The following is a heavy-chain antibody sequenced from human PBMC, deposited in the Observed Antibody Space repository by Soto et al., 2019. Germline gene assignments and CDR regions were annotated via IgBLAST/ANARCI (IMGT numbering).Heavy chain of an antibody. J-gene: IGHJ5*02. D-gene: IGHD6-19*01. CDR2: IIPIFGTA. CDR3: AGVAVAVAGPTYNWFVP. Sequence: QVQLVQSGAEVKKPGSSVKVSCKASGGTFSSYAISWVRQAPGQGLEWMGGIIPIFGTANYAQKFQGRVTSTADESASTAYMELSSLRSEDTAVYYCAGVAVAVAGPTYNWFVPWGQGTLVTVSS. V-gene: IGHV1-69*12. CDR1: GGTFSSYA.